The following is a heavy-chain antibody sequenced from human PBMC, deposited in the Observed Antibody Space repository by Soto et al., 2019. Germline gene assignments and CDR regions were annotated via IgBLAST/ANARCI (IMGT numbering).Heavy chain of an antibody. Sequence: QITLKESGPTLVKPTQTLTLTCTFSGFSFTTYGVGVGWIRQAPGKAPEWLALIYWDDQKTFRSSQESRLTITKDTSKDQVVLTITNMDPVDTATYYCTKKGQYHDSSACGRDCYMDVWGKGTTVTVSS. D-gene: IGHD2-2*01. V-gene: IGHV2-5*02. CDR2: IYWDDQK. J-gene: IGHJ6*04. CDR3: TKKGQYHDSSACGRDCYMDV. CDR1: GFSFTTYGVG.